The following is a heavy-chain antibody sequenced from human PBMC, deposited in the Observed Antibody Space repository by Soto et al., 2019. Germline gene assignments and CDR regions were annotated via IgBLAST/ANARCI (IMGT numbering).Heavy chain of an antibody. D-gene: IGHD3-3*01. CDR3: AREELVGITIFGVVINYGMDV. J-gene: IGHJ6*02. CDR2: ISAYNGNT. V-gene: IGHV1-18*01. Sequence: VASVKVSCKASGYTFTSYGISWVRQAPGQGLEWMGWISAYNGNTNYAQKLQGRVTMTTDTSTSTAYMELRSLRSDDTAVYYCAREELVGITIFGVVINYGMDVWGQGTTVTVSS. CDR1: GYTFTSYG.